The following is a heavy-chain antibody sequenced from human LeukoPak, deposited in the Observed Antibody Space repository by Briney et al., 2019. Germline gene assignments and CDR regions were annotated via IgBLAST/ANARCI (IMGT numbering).Heavy chain of an antibody. V-gene: IGHV4-4*07. J-gene: IGHJ4*02. Sequence: KPSETLSLTCTVSGGSISSYYGSWIRQPAGKGLEWIGRIYSSGSTNYNPSLKSRVTMSVDTSKNQFSLNLSSLTAADTAFYYCARESYSSGWYKDYWGQGILVTVSS. CDR2: IYSSGST. CDR3: ARESYSSGWYKDY. D-gene: IGHD6-19*01. CDR1: GGSISSYY.